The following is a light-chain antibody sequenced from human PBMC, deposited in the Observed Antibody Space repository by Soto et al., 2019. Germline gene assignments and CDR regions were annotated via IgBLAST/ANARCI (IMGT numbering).Light chain of an antibody. J-gene: IGKJ5*01. CDR3: QHLNSYPIT. Sequence: IQLTQSPSFLWASVGDRVTITCRASQGISSYLAWYQQKPGKAPNLLIYDASTLQSGVPSRFSGSGSGTEFTLTISSLQPEDFATYYCQHLNSYPITFGQGTRLEIK. CDR2: DAS. CDR1: QGISSY. V-gene: IGKV1-9*01.